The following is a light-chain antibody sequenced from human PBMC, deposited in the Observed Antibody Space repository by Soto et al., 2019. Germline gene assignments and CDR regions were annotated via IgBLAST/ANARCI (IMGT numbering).Light chain of an antibody. CDR3: QSYDSSNQV. CDR2: EDN. V-gene: IGLV6-57*01. Sequence: NFMLTQPHSVSESPGKTVTISCTRSSGSIASNYVQWYQQRPGSSPTTVIYEDNQRPSGVPDRFSGSIDSSSNSASLIISXXXXXXXXXYYCQSYDSSNQVFGGGTKLTV. CDR1: SGSIASNY. J-gene: IGLJ3*02.